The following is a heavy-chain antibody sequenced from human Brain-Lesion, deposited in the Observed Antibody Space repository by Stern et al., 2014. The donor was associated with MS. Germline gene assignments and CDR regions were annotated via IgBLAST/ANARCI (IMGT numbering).Heavy chain of an antibody. CDR1: GDSMNSGGYY. CDR2: IYYSGGT. D-gene: IGHD1-7*01. V-gene: IGHV4-31*03. CDR3: AREGNYHAGNWFGP. Sequence: QLQLQESGPGLVKPSETLSLTCTVSGDSMNSGGYYWSWIRQHPGKGLEGIGYIYYSGGTDYNPSLKSRVTIAVDTSKNQFSLKLNSVTAADTAVYYCAREGNYHAGNWFGPWGQGTLVSVSS. J-gene: IGHJ5*02.